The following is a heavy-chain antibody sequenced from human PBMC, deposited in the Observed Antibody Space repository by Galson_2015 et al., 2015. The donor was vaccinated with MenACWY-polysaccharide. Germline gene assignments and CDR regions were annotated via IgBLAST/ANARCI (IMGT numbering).Heavy chain of an antibody. D-gene: IGHD4-23*01. CDR2: IAPDGSEM. J-gene: IGHJ2*01. CDR1: GFSFGTSW. V-gene: IGHV3-7*01. CDR3: ARVLTHWYCDL. Sequence: SLRLSCAASGFSFGTSWMTWFRRAPGKGLEWVANIAPDGSEMFYVHSVKGRLTISRDNARNSLDLQMHSLRADDTAEYYCARVLTHWYCDLWGRCTLVTVSP.